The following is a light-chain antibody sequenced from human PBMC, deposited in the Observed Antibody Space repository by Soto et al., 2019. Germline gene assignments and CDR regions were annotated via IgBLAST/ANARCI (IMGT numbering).Light chain of an antibody. J-gene: IGKJ1*01. Sequence: ESVLTQSPGTLSLSPGERATLSCMASQSVSSNYLAWYQQKPGQAPRLLIYGASTRASGIPDRFSGSGSGTDFTLTISRLEPEDSAVYYCQQYGSSPTWTFGQATKVEIK. V-gene: IGKV3-20*01. CDR2: GAS. CDR3: QQYGSSPTWT. CDR1: QSVSSNY.